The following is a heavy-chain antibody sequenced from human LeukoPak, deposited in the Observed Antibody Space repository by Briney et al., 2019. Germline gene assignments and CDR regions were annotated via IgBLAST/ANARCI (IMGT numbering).Heavy chain of an antibody. D-gene: IGHD3-22*01. CDR3: ARGPYYYDSSGYYYYYYYYMDV. CDR1: GGSFSGYY. V-gene: IGHV4-34*01. CDR2: INHSGST. J-gene: IGHJ6*03. Sequence: NPSETLSLTRAVYGGSFSGYYWSWIRQPPGKGLEWIGEINHSGSTNYNPSLKSRVTISVDTSKNQFSLKLSSVTAADTAVYYCARGPYYYDSSGYYYYYYYYMDVWGKGTTVTVSS.